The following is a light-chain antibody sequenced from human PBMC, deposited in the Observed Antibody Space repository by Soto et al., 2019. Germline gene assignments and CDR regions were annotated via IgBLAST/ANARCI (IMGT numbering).Light chain of an antibody. CDR3: GTWDSSLSLHV. V-gene: IGLV1-51*02. CDR1: SSNIGNNY. Sequence: QSVLTQPPSVSAAPGQKVTISCSGSSSNIGNNYVSWYQQLPGTAPKLLIYENNKRPSGIPDRFSGSKSGTSATLGITGLQTGDEADYYCGTWDSSLSLHVFGPGTKVTVL. CDR2: ENN. J-gene: IGLJ1*01.